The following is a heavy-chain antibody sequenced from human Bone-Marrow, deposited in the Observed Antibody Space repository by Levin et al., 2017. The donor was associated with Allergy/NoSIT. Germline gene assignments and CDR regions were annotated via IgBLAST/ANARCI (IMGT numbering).Heavy chain of an antibody. CDR1: GFAFHTYS. D-gene: IGHD5-12*01. J-gene: IGHJ2*01. Sequence: PGGSLRLSCAASGFAFHTYSIHWVRQAPGKGLEWVSVINLNGGTTIYADSVKGRFTTSRDNAKNFVYLQMNSLSAEDTAFYYCTKEVAIDNWYFDLWGHGTLVTVFS. V-gene: IGHV3-9*01. CDR2: INLNGGTT. CDR3: TKEVAIDNWYFDL.